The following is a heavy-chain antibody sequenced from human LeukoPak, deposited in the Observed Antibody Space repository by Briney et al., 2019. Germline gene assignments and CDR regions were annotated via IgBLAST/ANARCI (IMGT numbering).Heavy chain of an antibody. CDR2: ISGGGGTT. V-gene: IGHV3-23*01. CDR1: GFTFSTYA. CDR3: AKYFGSGSRFSDY. D-gene: IGHD3-10*01. J-gene: IGHJ4*02. Sequence: PGASLRLFCAASGFTFSTYAMTWVRQAPEKGLEWVSAISGGGGTTTYADSVKGRFTISRDNPKNTLYLQMNSLRAEDTAVYYCAKYFGSGSRFSDYWGQGTLVTVSS.